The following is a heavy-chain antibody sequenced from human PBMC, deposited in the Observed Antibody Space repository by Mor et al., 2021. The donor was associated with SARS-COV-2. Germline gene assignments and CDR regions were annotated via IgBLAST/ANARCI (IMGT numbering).Heavy chain of an antibody. V-gene: IGHV3-43*01. J-gene: IGHJ4*02. Sequence: VKCRFTISRDNSKNSLYLQMNSLRTEDTALYYCAKADYTSSFDYWGQGTL. D-gene: IGHD4-4*01. CDR3: AKADYTSSFDY.